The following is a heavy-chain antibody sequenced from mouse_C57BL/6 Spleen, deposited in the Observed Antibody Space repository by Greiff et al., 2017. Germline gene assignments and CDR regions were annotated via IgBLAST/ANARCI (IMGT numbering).Heavy chain of an antibody. J-gene: IGHJ2*01. CDR3: ARWRYDYDFDY. CDR1: GFTFTDYY. Sequence: QVQLQQSGAELVRPGASVKLSCKASGFTFTDYYINWVKQRPGQGLEWIARIYPGSGNTYYNEKFKGKATLTAEKSSSTAYMRLSSLTSEDSAGYFGARWRYDYDFDYWGQGTTLTVSS. CDR2: IYPGSGNT. D-gene: IGHD2-4*01. V-gene: IGHV1-76*01.